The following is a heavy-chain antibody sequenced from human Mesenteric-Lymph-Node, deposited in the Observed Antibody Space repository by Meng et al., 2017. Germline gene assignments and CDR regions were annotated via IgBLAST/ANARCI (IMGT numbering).Heavy chain of an antibody. CDR2: INSGNGKT. Sequence: QVQHVQSGAEGKKPGASVKVSCKASGYTFTNYAIQWVRQAPGQRLEWMGWINSGNGKTKYSEKFQGRVTITRDTSATTAYMELSSLRSEDMAVYYCARGLWEQSRYYFDSWGQGTLVTVSS. D-gene: IGHD1-26*01. CDR3: ARGLWEQSRYYFDS. CDR1: GYTFTNYA. J-gene: IGHJ4*02. V-gene: IGHV1-3*01.